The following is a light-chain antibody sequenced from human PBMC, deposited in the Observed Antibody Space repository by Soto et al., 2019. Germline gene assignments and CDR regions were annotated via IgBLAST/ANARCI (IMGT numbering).Light chain of an antibody. CDR1: QSITSW. CDR2: KAS. Sequence: DIQMTQSPSTLSASVGDRVTITCRASQSITSWLAWYQQKPGKAPKLLIHKASSLESGVPSRFSGSGSGTEFTLTISSLQPDDFATYYCQHHNTYPWTFGQGTKVDI. J-gene: IGKJ1*01. V-gene: IGKV1-5*03. CDR3: QHHNTYPWT.